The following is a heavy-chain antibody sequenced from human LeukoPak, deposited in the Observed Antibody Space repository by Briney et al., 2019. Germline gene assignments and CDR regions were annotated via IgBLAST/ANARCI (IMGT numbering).Heavy chain of an antibody. J-gene: IGHJ4*02. D-gene: IGHD3-22*01. CDR3: ARDLSYYDSSGYAFDY. CDR1: GGSISSYY. CDR2: IYTRGST. V-gene: IGHV4-4*07. Sequence: SETLSLTCTVSGGSISSYYWSWIRQPAGKGLEWIGRIYTRGSTNYNPSLKSRVTMSVDTSKNQFSLKLSSVTAADTAVYYCARDLSYYDSSGYAFDYWGQGTLVTVSS.